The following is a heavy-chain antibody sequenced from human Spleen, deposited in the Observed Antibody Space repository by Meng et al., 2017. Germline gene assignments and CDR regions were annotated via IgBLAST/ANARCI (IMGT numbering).Heavy chain of an antibody. Sequence: QVQLQQGGAGLLKPSETLSLTCVVSGGSFSDYYWSCIRQPPGKGLEWIGEINHSGSTNYNPSLESRATISVDTSQNNLSLKLSSVTAADSAVYYCARGPTTMAHDFDYWGQGTLVTVSS. CDR1: GGSFSDYY. D-gene: IGHD4-11*01. CDR2: INHSGST. V-gene: IGHV4-34*01. J-gene: IGHJ4*02. CDR3: ARGPTTMAHDFDY.